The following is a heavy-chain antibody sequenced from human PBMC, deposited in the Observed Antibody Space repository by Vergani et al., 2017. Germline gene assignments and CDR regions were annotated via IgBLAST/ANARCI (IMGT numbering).Heavy chain of an antibody. CDR3: ARELEPVNYDVWSGSLNYYYGMDV. D-gene: IGHD3-3*01. CDR2: SIPILGIA. CDR1: GGTFSSYT. Sequence: QVQLVQSGAEVKKPGSSVKVSCKASGGTFSSYTISWVRQAPGQGLEWMGRSIPILGIANYAQKFQGRVTLTGDKSTSTAYRELSSLRSEDTAVYYCARELEPVNYDVWSGSLNYYYGMDVWGQGTTVTVSS. J-gene: IGHJ6*02. V-gene: IGHV1-69*08.